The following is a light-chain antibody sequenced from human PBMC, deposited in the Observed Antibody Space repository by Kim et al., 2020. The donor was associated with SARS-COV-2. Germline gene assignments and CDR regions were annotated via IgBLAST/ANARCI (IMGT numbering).Light chain of an antibody. Sequence: GQRATLSCSAGLPNISINQVSWYHHLPPTAPKLLIYGNHQRPSGVSDRFSGAKSGTSASLAINGLRSEDEGQYYCATWDDSLNGWVFGGGTQLTVL. CDR3: ATWDDSLNGWV. V-gene: IGLV1-47*01. CDR1: LPNISINQ. J-gene: IGLJ3*02. CDR2: GNH.